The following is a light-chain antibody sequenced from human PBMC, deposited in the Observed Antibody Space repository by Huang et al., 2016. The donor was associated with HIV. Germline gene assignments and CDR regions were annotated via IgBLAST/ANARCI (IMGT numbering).Light chain of an antibody. CDR2: GAS. V-gene: IGKV3-20*01. CDR3: QQYGSSPWT. CDR1: QSVSSSY. J-gene: IGKJ1*01. Sequence: EIVLTQSPGTLSLSPGERATLSCRASQSVSSSYLAWYQQKPGQAPRLLIYGASSRATGIPDRFSGSWCGTDFTITISRLEPEDFAVDYCQQYGSSPWTFGQGTKVEIK.